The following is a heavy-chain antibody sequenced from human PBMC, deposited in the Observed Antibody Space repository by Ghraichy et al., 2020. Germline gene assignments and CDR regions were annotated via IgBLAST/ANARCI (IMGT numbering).Heavy chain of an antibody. Sequence: SETLSLTCTVSGGSVSSGSYYWSWIRQPPGKGLEWIGYIYYSGSTNYNPSLKSRVTISVDTSKNQFSLKLSSVTAADTAVYYCARSGCTNGVCYTIDYWGQGILVTVSS. CDR3: ARSGCTNGVCYTIDY. D-gene: IGHD2-8*01. CDR1: GGSVSSGSYY. V-gene: IGHV4-61*01. CDR2: IYYSGST. J-gene: IGHJ4*02.